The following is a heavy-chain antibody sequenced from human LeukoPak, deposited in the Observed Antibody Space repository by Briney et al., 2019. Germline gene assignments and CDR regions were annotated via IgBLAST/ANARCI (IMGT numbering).Heavy chain of an antibody. CDR1: GYTFTGYY. J-gene: IGHJ4*02. D-gene: IGHD3-9*01. CDR2: INPNSGGT. CDR3: ARGYYDILTGYMVPGY. Sequence: ASVKVSCKASGYTFTGYYMHWVRQAPGQGLEWMGWINPNSGGTNYAQKFQGRVTMTRDTSISTAYMELSRLRSDDTAAYYCARGYYDILTGYMVPGYWGQGTLVTVSS. V-gene: IGHV1-2*02.